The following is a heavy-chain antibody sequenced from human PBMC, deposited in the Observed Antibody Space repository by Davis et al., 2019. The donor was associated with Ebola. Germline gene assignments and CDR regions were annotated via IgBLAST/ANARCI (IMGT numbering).Heavy chain of an antibody. CDR1: GSSFTSYW. CDR3: ARPVGIQGLDQYYFDY. J-gene: IGHJ4*02. CDR2: IDTSDSYT. V-gene: IGHV5-10-1*04. Sequence: GGSLRLSCKASGSSFTSYWISWVRQMPGKGLEWLGRIDTSDSYTNYSPSFQGQVTISADKSISTAYLQWSSLKASDTAMYYCARPVGIQGLDQYYFDYWGQGTLVTVSS. D-gene: IGHD3/OR15-3a*01.